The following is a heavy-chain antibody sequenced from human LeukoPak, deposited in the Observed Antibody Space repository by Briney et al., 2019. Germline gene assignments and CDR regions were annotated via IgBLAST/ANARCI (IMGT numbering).Heavy chain of an antibody. J-gene: IGHJ4*02. CDR3: APVVAATGGDELN. V-gene: IGHV4-38-2*02. CDR1: GYSISSGYY. CDR2: INHSGST. Sequence: SETLSLTCTVSGYSISSGYYWGWIRQPPGKGLEWIGEINHSGSTNYNPSLKSRVTISVDTSKNQFSLKLSSVTAADTAVYYCAPVVAATGGDELNWGQGTLVTVSS. D-gene: IGHD2-15*01.